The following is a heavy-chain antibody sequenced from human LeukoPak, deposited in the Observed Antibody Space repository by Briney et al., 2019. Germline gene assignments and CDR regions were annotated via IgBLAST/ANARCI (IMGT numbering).Heavy chain of an antibody. CDR2: ISGSGGST. CDR3: AKDRAVLWFGAYGMDV. V-gene: IGHV3-23*01. J-gene: IGHJ6*02. CDR1: GFTFSSYA. Sequence: GGSLRLSCAASGFTFSSYAMSWVRRAPGKGLEWVSAISGSGGSTYYADSVKGRFTISRDNSKNTLYLQMNSLRAEDTAVYYCAKDRAVLWFGAYGMDVWGQGTTVTVSS. D-gene: IGHD3-10*01.